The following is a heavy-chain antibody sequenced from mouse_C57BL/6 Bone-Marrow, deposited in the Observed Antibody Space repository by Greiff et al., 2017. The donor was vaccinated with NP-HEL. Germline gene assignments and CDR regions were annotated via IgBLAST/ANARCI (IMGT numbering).Heavy chain of an antibody. V-gene: IGHV1-82*01. Sequence: LQESGPELVKPGASVKISCKASGYAFSSSWMNWVKQRPGKGLEWIGRIYPGDGDTNYNGKFKGKATLTADKSSSTAYMQLSSLTSEDSAVYFCARQGYGYYAMDYWGQGTSVTVSS. CDR3: ARQGYGYYAMDY. J-gene: IGHJ4*01. D-gene: IGHD1-1*02. CDR1: GYAFSSSW. CDR2: IYPGDGDT.